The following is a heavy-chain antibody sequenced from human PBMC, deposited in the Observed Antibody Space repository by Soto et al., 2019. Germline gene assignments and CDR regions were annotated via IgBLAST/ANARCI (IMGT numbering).Heavy chain of an antibody. CDR1: GFNFSSYS. CDR2: ISSSSSTI. J-gene: IGHJ6*02. CDR3: ARVDSSGYKYGMDV. V-gene: IGHV3-48*02. D-gene: IGHD3-22*01. Sequence: EGSRSLSYTSSGFNFSSYSMNLVRQDPGKGLEWVSYISSSSSTIYYADSVKGRFTISRDNAKNSLYLQMNSLRDEDTAVYYCARVDSSGYKYGMDVWGQGTTVTVS.